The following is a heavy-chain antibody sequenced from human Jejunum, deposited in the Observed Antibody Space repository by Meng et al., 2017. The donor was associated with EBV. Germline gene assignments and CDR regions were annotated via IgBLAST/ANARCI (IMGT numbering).Heavy chain of an antibody. J-gene: IGHJ4*02. D-gene: IGHD2-21*01. CDR3: ARLFCGDDCFSTYYFDS. CDR1: GDTFPPHG. Sequence: SGGEVKKPGSPVKLSCKASGDTFPPHGVGWVRLAPGQGPEWLGGIIPVFGTANYPLRFQDRVTITADKSTNTGYMELGGLRSDDTAVYYCARLFCGDDCFSTYYFDSWGQGTLVTVSS. V-gene: IGHV1-69*06. CDR2: IIPVFGTA.